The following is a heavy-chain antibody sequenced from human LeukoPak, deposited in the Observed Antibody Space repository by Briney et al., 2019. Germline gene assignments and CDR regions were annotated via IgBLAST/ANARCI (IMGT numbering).Heavy chain of an antibody. V-gene: IGHV3-23*01. J-gene: IGHJ4*02. CDR2: ISGSGGST. Sequence: GGSLRLSCAASGLTFSSYGMSWVRQAPGKGLEWVSAISGSGGSTYYADSVKGRFTISRDNSKNTLYLQMNSLRAEDTAVYYCARGVEPLAANTLAYWGQGTLVTVSS. CDR3: ARGVEPLAANTLAY. D-gene: IGHD1-14*01. CDR1: GLTFSSYG.